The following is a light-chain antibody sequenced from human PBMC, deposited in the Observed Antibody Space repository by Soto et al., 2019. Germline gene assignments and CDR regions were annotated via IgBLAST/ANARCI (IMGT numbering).Light chain of an antibody. CDR2: TSS. Sequence: DIQMTQSPSSLSASVGDRISITCRASQSIATYLNWYQQIPGKAPKLLIYTSSSLQSGVPSRFSGSGSGTDFTLTISSLPPEDFATFYCQQSYSAPYTFGQGTKLEI. J-gene: IGKJ2*01. V-gene: IGKV1-39*01. CDR3: QQSYSAPYT. CDR1: QSIATY.